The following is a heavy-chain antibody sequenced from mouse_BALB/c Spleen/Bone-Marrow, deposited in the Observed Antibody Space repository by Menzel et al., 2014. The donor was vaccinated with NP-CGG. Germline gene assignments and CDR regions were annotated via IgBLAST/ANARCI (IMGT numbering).Heavy chain of an antibody. CDR1: GFTFTDYY. Sequence: DVMLVESGGGLVQPGGSLRLSCATSGFTFTDYYMNWVRQPPGKALEWLVFIRNKANGYTTEYSASVKGRFTISRDNSQSILYLQMNTLRAEDSATYYCARDKGGILFDYWGQGTTLTVSS. J-gene: IGHJ2*01. CDR2: IRNKANGYTT. CDR3: ARDKGGILFDY. V-gene: IGHV7-3*02. D-gene: IGHD1-1*02.